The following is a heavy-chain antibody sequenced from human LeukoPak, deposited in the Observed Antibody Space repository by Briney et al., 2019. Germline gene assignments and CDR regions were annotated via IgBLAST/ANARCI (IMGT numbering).Heavy chain of an antibody. CDR1: GFTFTDYF. CDR3: ARRDNWFDP. J-gene: IGHJ5*02. V-gene: IGHV1-2*02. CDR2: INPNSGDT. Sequence: ASVKVSCTASGFTFTDYFLFWVRQAPGQGLEWMGWINPNSGDTDYAQKFRGRVTMTRDTSITTAYMELSRLTSDDTAVYYCARRDNWFDPWGQGTLVTVSS.